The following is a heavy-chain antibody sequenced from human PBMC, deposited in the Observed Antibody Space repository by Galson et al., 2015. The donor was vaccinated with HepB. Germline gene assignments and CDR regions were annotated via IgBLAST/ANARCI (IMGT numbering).Heavy chain of an antibody. D-gene: IGHD3-10*02. CDR1: GGSINSES. V-gene: IGHV4-4*07. J-gene: IGHJ4*02. Sequence: SETLSLTCTVSGGSINSESWSWIRQAAGKGPEYIGRIFRSGSNNYNPSLRSRVTMSIDTSKSQISLKMRSVTVADTAVYYCAREPMLPMGFDYWGQGILVTVSS. CDR2: IFRSGSN. CDR3: AREPMLPMGFDY.